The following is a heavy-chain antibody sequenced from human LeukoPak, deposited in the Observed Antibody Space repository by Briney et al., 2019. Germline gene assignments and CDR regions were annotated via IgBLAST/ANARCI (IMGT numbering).Heavy chain of an antibody. V-gene: IGHV3-30*18. J-gene: IGHJ4*02. D-gene: IGHD3-10*01. CDR3: AKDLSRQWFGALHYYFDY. CDR1: GFTFSSYG. CDR2: ISYDGSNK. Sequence: GGSLRLSCAASGFTFSSYGMHWVRQAPGKGLEWVAVISYDGSNKYYADSVKGRFTISRDNSKNTLYLQMNSLRAEDTAVYYCAKDLSRQWFGALHYYFDYWGQGTLVTVSS.